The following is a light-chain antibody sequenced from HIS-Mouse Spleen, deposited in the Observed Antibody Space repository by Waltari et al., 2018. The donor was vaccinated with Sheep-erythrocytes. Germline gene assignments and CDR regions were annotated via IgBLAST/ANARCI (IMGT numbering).Light chain of an antibody. CDR3: SSYAGSNNWV. CDR2: EVS. Sequence: QSALTQPPSASGSPGQSVTISCTGTRSYVGGSPYVSWYPPPPGNAPNPMIFEVSKRPSGVPDRFSGSKSGNTASLTVSGLQAEDEAVYYCSSYAGSNNWVFGGGTKLTVL. CDR1: RSYVGGSPY. J-gene: IGLJ3*02. V-gene: IGLV2-8*01.